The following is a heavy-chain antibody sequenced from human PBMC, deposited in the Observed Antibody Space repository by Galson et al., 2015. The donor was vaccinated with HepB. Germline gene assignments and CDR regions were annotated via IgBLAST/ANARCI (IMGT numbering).Heavy chain of an antibody. Sequence: SVKVSCKVSGVTVSSYGISWVRQAPGQGLEWMGRINPITGLTNYAHGLRGRVTISADKNMDIAYIEVTSLTPDDTAVYYCAYRERHVGPGGQGTLVRVST. D-gene: IGHD1-14*01. CDR3: AYRERHVGP. CDR1: GVTVSSYG. V-gene: IGHV1-69*04. J-gene: IGHJ1*01. CDR2: INPITGLT.